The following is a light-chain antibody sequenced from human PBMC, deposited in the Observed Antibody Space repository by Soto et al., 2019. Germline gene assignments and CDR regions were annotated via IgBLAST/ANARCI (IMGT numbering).Light chain of an antibody. J-gene: IGKJ3*01. CDR2: DAS. Sequence: EIVLTQSPATLSLSPGGRATLSCRASESTSGYLAWYQQKPGQAPRLLIYDASNRATGIPARFSGSGSGTDFTLTISSLEPEDFAVYYCQQRSNIFGPGTKVDIK. V-gene: IGKV3-11*01. CDR1: ESTSGY. CDR3: QQRSNI.